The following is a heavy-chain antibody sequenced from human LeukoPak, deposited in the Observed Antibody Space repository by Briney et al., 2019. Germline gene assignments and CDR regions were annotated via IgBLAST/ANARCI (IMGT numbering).Heavy chain of an antibody. CDR1: GGSISSGGYS. D-gene: IGHD3-22*01. J-gene: IGHJ4*02. V-gene: IGHV4-30-2*01. Sequence: SETLSLTCAVSGGSISSGGYSWSWIRQPPGKGLEWIGYIYHSGSTYYNPSLKSRVTISVDRSKNQFSLKLSSVTAADTAVYYCASSNYYDSSGYSYDFDYWGQGTLVTVS. CDR3: ASSNYYDSSGYSYDFDY. CDR2: IYHSGST.